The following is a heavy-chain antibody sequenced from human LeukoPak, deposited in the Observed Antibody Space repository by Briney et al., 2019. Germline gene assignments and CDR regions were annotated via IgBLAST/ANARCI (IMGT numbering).Heavy chain of an antibody. CDR3: AAWGDYYGSGSYYKRYFDY. J-gene: IGHJ4*02. CDR1: GYTFTSYG. V-gene: IGHV1-69*04. CDR2: IIPILGIA. Sequence: GASVKVSCKASGYTFTSYGISWVRQAPGQGLEWMGRIIPILGIANYAQKFQGRVTITADKSTSTAYMELSSLRSEDTAVYYCAAWGDYYGSGSYYKRYFDYWGQGTLVTVSS. D-gene: IGHD3-10*01.